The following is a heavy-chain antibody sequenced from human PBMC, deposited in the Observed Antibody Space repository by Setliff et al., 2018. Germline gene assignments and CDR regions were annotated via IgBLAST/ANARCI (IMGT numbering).Heavy chain of an antibody. CDR3: ARDRSYYASGSFTKWFDY. J-gene: IGHJ4*02. CDR1: GGSVTSHY. V-gene: IGHV4-59*02. D-gene: IGHD3-10*01. CDR2: IFYSGDT. Sequence: SETLSLTCAVSGGSVTSHYWSRIRQPPGKGLEWIGFIFYSGDTNSNPSLKSRVTMSVDTSKNQFSLKLNSVTAADTATYYCARDRSYYASGSFTKWFDYWGQGALVTVSS.